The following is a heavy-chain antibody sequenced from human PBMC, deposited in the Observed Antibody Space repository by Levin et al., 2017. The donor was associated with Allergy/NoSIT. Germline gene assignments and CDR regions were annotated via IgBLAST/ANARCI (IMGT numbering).Heavy chain of an antibody. J-gene: IGHJ6*02. Sequence: VASVKVSCKASGYTFTGYYVHWVRQAPGQGLEWMGWIDPFSGDTNYAQKFQGKVTMTRDTMNTAYLELRRLRSDDTAGYYCARFAHTYQLLENPPKYFYYGLDVWGQGTTVIVSS. CDR1: GYTFTGYY. D-gene: IGHD2-2*01. V-gene: IGHV1-2*02. CDR2: IDPFSGDT. CDR3: ARFAHTYQLLENPPKYFYYGLDV.